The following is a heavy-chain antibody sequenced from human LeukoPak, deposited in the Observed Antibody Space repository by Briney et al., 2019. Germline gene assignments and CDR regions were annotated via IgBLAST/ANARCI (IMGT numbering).Heavy chain of an antibody. CDR1: GFTFSSYS. D-gene: IGHD2-15*01. CDR2: ISSSSSTI. Sequence: PGGSLRLSCAASGFTFSSYSMNWVRQAPGKGLEWVSYISSSSSTIYYADSVKGRFTISRDNAKNSLYLQMNSLRAEDTAVYYCARALEGGYCSGGSCGYWGQGTLVTVSS. J-gene: IGHJ4*02. CDR3: ARALEGGYCSGGSCGY. V-gene: IGHV3-48*04.